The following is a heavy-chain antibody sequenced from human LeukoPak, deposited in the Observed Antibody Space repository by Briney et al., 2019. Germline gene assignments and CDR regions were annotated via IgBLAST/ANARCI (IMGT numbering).Heavy chain of an antibody. J-gene: IGHJ6*03. CDR3: ARDGDFWSGSPPYYMDV. D-gene: IGHD3-3*01. Sequence: ASVKVSCKASGYTFTSYYMHWVRQAPGKGLVWVSRINSDGSSTSYAGSVKGRFTISRDNAKNTLYLQMNSLRAEDTAVYYCARDGDFWSGSPPYYMDVWGKGTTVTVSS. CDR1: GYTFTSYY. CDR2: INSDGSST. V-gene: IGHV3-74*01.